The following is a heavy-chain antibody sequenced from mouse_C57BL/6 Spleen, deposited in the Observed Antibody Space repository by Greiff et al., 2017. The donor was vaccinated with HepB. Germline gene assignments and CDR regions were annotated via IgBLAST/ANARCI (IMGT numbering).Heavy chain of an antibody. J-gene: IGHJ3*01. CDR2: IHPNSGST. CDR1: GYTFTSYW. D-gene: IGHD3-2*02. Sequence: QVQLQQPGAELVKPGASVKLSCKASGYTFTSYWMHWVKQRPGQGLEWIGMIHPNSGSTNYNEKFKSKATLTVDKSYSTAYMQLSSLTSEDSAVYYCAREGELRPPFAYWGQGTLVTVSA. CDR3: AREGELRPPFAY. V-gene: IGHV1-64*01.